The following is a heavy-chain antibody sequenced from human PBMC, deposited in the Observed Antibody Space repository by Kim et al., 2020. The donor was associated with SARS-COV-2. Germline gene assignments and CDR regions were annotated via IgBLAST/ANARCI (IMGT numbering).Heavy chain of an antibody. V-gene: IGHV4-59*08. CDR1: GDSFNDYY. CDR2: VFYTGTT. J-gene: IGHJ6*03. CDR3: ARRRYVYYYMDV. Sequence: SETLSLTRSVSGDSFNDYYWNWIRQPPGKGLEWIGYVFYTGTTKYNPSLKSRVTISVDSSKNQFSLRLNSVTAADTAVYFCARRRYVYYYMDVWGTGTTVTVSS. D-gene: IGHD1-1*01.